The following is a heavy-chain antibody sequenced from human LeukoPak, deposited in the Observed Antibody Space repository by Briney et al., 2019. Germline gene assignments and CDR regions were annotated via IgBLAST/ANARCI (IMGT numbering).Heavy chain of an antibody. CDR3: ARDGIFDY. CDR2: IRSGSTYI. Sequence: PGRSLRLSCAASGFTFSTYSMHWVRPAPGKGLEWVSSIRSGSTYINYADSVKGRFTISRDDAKNSLYLQMNSLRGEDTAVYYCARDGIFDYWGQGTLVTVSS. J-gene: IGHJ4*02. V-gene: IGHV3-21*01. CDR1: GFTFSTYS.